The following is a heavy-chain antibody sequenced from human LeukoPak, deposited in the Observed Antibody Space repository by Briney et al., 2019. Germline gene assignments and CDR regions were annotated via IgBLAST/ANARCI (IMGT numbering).Heavy chain of an antibody. CDR2: ISAYNGNT. V-gene: IGHV1-18*01. J-gene: IGHJ3*02. Sequence: ASVKVSCKASGYTFTSYGISWVRQAPGQGLEWMGWISAYNGNTNYAQKLQGRVTMTTDTSTSTAHMELRSLRSDDTAVYYCARVVNYYYDSSGLSDAFDIWGQGAMVTVSS. CDR3: ARVVNYYYDSSGLSDAFDI. CDR1: GYTFTSYG. D-gene: IGHD3-22*01.